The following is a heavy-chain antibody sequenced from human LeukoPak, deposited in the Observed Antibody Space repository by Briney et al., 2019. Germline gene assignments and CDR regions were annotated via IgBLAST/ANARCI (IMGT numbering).Heavy chain of an antibody. CDR1: GGSISSYY. V-gene: IGHV4-59*01. CDR2: IYYSGST. D-gene: IGHD3-3*01. CDR3: ARGGGYDFWSGYYAFDI. Sequence: SQTLSLTCTVSGGSISSYYWSWIRQPPGKGLEWIGYIYYSGSTNYNPSLKSRVTISVDTSKNQFSLKLSSVTAADTAVYYCARGGGYDFWSGYYAFDIRGQGTMVTVSS. J-gene: IGHJ3*02.